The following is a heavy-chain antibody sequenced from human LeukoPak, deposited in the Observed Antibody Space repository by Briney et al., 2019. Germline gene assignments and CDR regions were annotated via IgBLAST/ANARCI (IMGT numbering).Heavy chain of an antibody. CDR1: GFTFSSYG. CDR3: ATLGPYSSSWLDYYYYGMDV. Sequence: GGSLRLSCAASGFTFSSYGMHWVRQAPGKGLEWVAVISYDGSNKYYADSVKGRFTISRDNSKNTLYLQMNSLRAEDTAVYYCATLGPYSSSWLDYYYYGMDVWGQGTTVTVSS. D-gene: IGHD6-13*01. CDR2: ISYDGSNK. J-gene: IGHJ6*02. V-gene: IGHV3-30*03.